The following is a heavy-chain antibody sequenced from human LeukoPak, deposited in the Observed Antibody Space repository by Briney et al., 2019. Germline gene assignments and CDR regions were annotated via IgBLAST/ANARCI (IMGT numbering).Heavy chain of an antibody. Sequence: SETLSLTCTVSGGSVSRGSYYWGWIRQPPGKGLEWIGSIYYSGSTYYNPSLKSRVTISVDTSKNQFSLKLSSVTAADTAVYYCARMGSGSYYPRFFDYWGQGTLVTVSS. D-gene: IGHD1-26*01. V-gene: IGHV4-39*07. J-gene: IGHJ4*02. CDR3: ARMGSGSYYPRFFDY. CDR2: IYYSGST. CDR1: GGSVSRGSYY.